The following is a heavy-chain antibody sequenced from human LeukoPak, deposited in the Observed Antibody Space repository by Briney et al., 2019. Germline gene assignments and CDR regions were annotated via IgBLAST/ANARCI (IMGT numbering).Heavy chain of an antibody. CDR3: ARDRYDFWSGYSSGGPQLDY. CDR1: GGSFSGYY. D-gene: IGHD3-3*01. J-gene: IGHJ4*02. CDR2: INHSGST. Sequence: SETLSLTCAVYGGSFSGYYWSWIRQPPGKGLEWIGEINHSGSTNYNPSLKSRVTISVDTSKNQFSLKLSSVTAADTAVYYCARDRYDFWSGYSSGGPQLDYWGQGTLVTVSS. V-gene: IGHV4-34*01.